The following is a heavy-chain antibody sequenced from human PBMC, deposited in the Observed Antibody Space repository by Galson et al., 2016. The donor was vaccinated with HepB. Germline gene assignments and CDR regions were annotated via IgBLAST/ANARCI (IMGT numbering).Heavy chain of an antibody. D-gene: IGHD2-8*01. CDR1: GDSVSSSSGA. CDR3: ARAGDVCSNALCYRGDAFDA. CDR2: TYYRSRWYT. V-gene: IGHV6-1*01. Sequence: CAISGDSVSSSSGAWNWIRQSPSRGLEWLGRTYYRSRWYTDYALSVKSRITINPDTSKNQVSLHLNSVTPDDTAVYYCARAGDVCSNALCYRGDAFDAWGQGTLVTVSS. J-gene: IGHJ3*01.